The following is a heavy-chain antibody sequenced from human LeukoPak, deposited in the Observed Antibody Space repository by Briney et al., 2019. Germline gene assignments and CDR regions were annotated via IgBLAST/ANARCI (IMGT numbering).Heavy chain of an antibody. J-gene: IGHJ4*02. CDR3: ARDKGRGRYVDD. CDR2: ISSSSSYI. Sequence: GGSLRLSCAASGFTFSSYSMNWVRQAPGKGLEWVSSISSSSSYIYYADSVKGRFTISRDNAKNSLYLQMNSLRVDDTSVYYCARDKGRGRYVDDWGQGTLVVVSS. D-gene: IGHD3-10*02. CDR1: GFTFSSYS. V-gene: IGHV3-21*01.